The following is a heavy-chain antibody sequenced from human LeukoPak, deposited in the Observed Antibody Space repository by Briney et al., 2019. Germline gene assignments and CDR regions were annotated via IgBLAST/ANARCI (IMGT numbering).Heavy chain of an antibody. CDR1: GLTFSSYE. D-gene: IGHD4-17*01. V-gene: IGHV3-48*03. Sequence: GGSLRLSCAASGLTFSSYEMNWVRQAPGKGMEWVSYISSNGSNIYYAASGEGRFTIDRDQTKNCMYLQMNSRRGERLAVYYCARVRTTVTTLDYWGQGTLVTVSS. CDR3: ARVRTTVTTLDY. J-gene: IGHJ4*02. CDR2: ISSNGSNI.